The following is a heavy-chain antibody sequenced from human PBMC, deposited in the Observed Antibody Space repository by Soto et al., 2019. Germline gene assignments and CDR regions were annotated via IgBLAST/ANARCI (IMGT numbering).Heavy chain of an antibody. J-gene: IGHJ5*02. CDR3: ARGLGITMVRGVISPWFDP. CDR2: IIPNVDIT. D-gene: IGHD3-10*01. V-gene: IGHV1-69*04. Sequence: SVKVSCKASGYTFTSYDINWVRQAPGQGLEWMGRIIPNVDITNYAQKFQGRVTITADKSTSTAYMELSSLRSEDTAVYYCARGLGITMVRGVISPWFDPWGQGTLVTVSS. CDR1: GYTFTSYD.